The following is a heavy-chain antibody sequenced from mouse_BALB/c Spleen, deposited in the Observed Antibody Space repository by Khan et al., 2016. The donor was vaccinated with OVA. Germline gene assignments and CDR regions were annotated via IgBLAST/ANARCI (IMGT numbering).Heavy chain of an antibody. CDR1: GYSITSDYA. D-gene: IGHD2-3*01. V-gene: IGHV3-2*02. Sequence: EVQLQESGPGLVKPSQSLSLTCTVTGYSITSDYAWNWIRQFPGNKLEWMVYISSSGSTNYNPALKSRISITRDTSKNQFFLQLNSVTTEDTATYYCARDGSRYYYAMDYWGQGTSVTVSS. CDR3: ARDGSRYYYAMDY. J-gene: IGHJ4*01. CDR2: ISSSGST.